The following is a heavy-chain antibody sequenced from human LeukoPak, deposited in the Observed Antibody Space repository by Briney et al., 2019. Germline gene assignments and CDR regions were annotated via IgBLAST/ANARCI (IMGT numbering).Heavy chain of an antibody. J-gene: IGHJ4*02. Sequence: ASVKVSCKASGYTFTSNGISWVRQAPGQGLEWMGWISTYNGNTNYAQKLQGRVTMTTDTSTSTAYMELRSLRSDDTAVYYCASSIAVAGTGFDYWGQGTLVTVSS. D-gene: IGHD6-19*01. CDR3: ASSIAVAGTGFDY. CDR2: ISTYNGNT. V-gene: IGHV1-18*01. CDR1: GYTFTSNG.